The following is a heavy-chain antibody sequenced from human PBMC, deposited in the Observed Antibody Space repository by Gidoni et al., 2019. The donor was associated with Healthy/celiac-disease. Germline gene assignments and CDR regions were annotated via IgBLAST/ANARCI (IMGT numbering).Heavy chain of an antibody. CDR3: ARVGLLWFRDDDAFDI. CDR1: GFTFRSYS. Sequence: EVQLVESGGGLVQPGGSLRLSCAASGFTFRSYSMNWVRQAPGKGLEWVSYISSSSSTIYYADSVKGRFTISRDNAKNSLYLQMNSLRAEDTAVYYCARVGLLWFRDDDAFDIWGQGTMVTVSS. CDR2: ISSSSSTI. J-gene: IGHJ3*02. V-gene: IGHV3-48*01. D-gene: IGHD3-10*01.